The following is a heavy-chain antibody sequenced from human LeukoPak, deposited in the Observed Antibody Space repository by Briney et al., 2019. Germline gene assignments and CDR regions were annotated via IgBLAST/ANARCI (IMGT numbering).Heavy chain of an antibody. J-gene: IGHJ4*02. CDR3: ARLVYDSRGYYFDY. V-gene: IGHV4-59*08. CDR1: GGSISSYY. D-gene: IGHD3-22*01. CDR2: IYYSGST. Sequence: SETLSLTCTVSGGSISSYYWSWIRQPAGKGLEWIGNIYYSGSTNYNPSLRSRVTISIDTSKNQFSLKLSSVTAADTAVYHCARLVYDSRGYYFDYWGQGTLVTVSS.